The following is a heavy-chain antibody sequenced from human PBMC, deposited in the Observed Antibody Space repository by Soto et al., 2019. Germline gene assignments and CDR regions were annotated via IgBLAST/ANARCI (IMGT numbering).Heavy chain of an antibody. D-gene: IGHD3-3*02. Sequence: SETLSLTCTVSGGSISSSSYYWGWIRQPPGKGLEWIGSIYYSGSTYYNPSLKSRVTISVDTSKNQFPLKLSSVTAADTAVYYCASWPALRNYYYYGMEVWGQGTTVTVSS. V-gene: IGHV4-39*06. CDR2: IYYSGST. J-gene: IGHJ6*02. CDR3: ASWPALRNYYYYGMEV. CDR1: GGSISSSSYY.